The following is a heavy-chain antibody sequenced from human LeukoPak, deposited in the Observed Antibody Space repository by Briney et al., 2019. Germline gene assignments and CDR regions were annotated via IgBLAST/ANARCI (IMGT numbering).Heavy chain of an antibody. Sequence: PSQTLSLTCTVSGGSISSGGYYWSWLRQHPGTGLEWIGYIYYSGSTYYNPSLKSRVTISVDTSKNQFSLKLSSVTAADTAVYYCARFRITIFGVATYGRAWFDPWGQGTLVTVSS. CDR3: ARFRITIFGVATYGRAWFDP. CDR1: GGSISSGGYY. D-gene: IGHD3-3*01. CDR2: IYYSGST. V-gene: IGHV4-31*03. J-gene: IGHJ5*02.